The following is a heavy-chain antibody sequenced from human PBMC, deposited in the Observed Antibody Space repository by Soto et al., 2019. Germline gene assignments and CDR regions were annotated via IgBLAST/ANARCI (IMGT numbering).Heavy chain of an antibody. Sequence: QVQLVQSGAEVKKPGSSVKVSCKASGGTFSSYTISWVRQAPGQGLEWMGRIIPILGIANYAQKFQGRVTINAEKSTSTAYMELSSLRAEDTAVYYCARDGDYWGQGTLVTVSS. CDR1: GGTFSSYT. V-gene: IGHV1-69*08. CDR2: IIPILGIA. J-gene: IGHJ4*02. CDR3: ARDGDY.